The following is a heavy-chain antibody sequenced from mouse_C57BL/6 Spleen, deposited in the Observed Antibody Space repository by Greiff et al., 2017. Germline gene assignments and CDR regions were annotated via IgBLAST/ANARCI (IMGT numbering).Heavy chain of an antibody. D-gene: IGHD2-4*01. V-gene: IGHV5-16*01. CDR3: ARDSYDYDWYFDV. CDR2: INYDGSST. J-gene: IGHJ1*03. Sequence: EVQLVESEGGLVQPGSSMKLSCTASGFTFSDYYMAWVRQVPEKGLEWVANINYDGSSTYYLDSLKSRFIISRDNAKNILYLQMSSLKSEDTATYYCARDSYDYDWYFDVWGTGTTVTVSS. CDR1: GFTFSDYY.